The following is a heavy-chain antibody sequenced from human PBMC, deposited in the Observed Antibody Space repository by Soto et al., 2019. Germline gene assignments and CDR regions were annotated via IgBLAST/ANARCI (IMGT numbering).Heavy chain of an antibody. J-gene: IGHJ6*02. CDR3: ARANEYSSSDVYYYYGMDV. CDR1: GGSISSGGYY. V-gene: IGHV4-31*03. Sequence: QVQLQESGPGLVKPSQTLSLTCTVSGGSISSGGYYWSWIRQHPGKGLEWIGYIYYCGSTYYNPSLKSRVTISVDTSKNQFSLKLSSVTAADTAVYYCARANEYSSSDVYYYYGMDVWGQGTTVTVSS. D-gene: IGHD6-6*01. CDR2: IYYCGST.